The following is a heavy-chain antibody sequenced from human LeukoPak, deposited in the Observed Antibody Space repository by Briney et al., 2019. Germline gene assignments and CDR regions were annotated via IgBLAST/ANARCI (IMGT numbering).Heavy chain of an antibody. J-gene: IGHJ5*02. CDR1: GGSISSGGYY. CDR2: IYYSGST. CDR3: ARAGVGTCLWFDP. V-gene: IGHV4-31*03. Sequence: SQTLSLTCTVSGGSISSGGYYWSWIRQHPGKGLEWIGYIYYSGSTYCNPSLKSRVTISVDTSKNQFSLKLSSVTAADTAVYYCARAGVGTCLWFDPWGQGTLVTVSS. D-gene: IGHD1-1*01.